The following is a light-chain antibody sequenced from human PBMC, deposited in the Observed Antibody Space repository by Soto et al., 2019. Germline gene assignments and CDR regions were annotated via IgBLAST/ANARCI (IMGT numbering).Light chain of an antibody. CDR1: SSDVGGYNY. Sequence: QSALTQPASVSGSPGQSITISGTGTSSDVGGYNYVSWYQQHPGKAPQLMIYEVSNRPSGVSNRFSGSKSGNTSSLTISGLQGEDESDYYCRSYTISSTLYVFGTGTKLTVL. V-gene: IGLV2-14*01. J-gene: IGLJ1*01. CDR2: EVS. CDR3: RSYTISSTLYV.